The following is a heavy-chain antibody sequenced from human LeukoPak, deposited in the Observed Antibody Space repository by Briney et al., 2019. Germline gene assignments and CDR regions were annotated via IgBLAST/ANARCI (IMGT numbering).Heavy chain of an antibody. CDR1: GFIFSSYW. D-gene: IGHD3-10*01. Sequence: GGSLRLSCAASGFIFSSYWMHWVRQAPGKGLVWVARMNSDGSTTTYADSVKGRFTISRDNATSTLYLQMNTLRDEDTAVYYCARVSSYFNASGIFYTYYFDYWGQGTLVTVSS. CDR3: ARVSSYFNASGIFYTYYFDY. J-gene: IGHJ4*02. CDR2: MNSDGSTT. V-gene: IGHV3-74*01.